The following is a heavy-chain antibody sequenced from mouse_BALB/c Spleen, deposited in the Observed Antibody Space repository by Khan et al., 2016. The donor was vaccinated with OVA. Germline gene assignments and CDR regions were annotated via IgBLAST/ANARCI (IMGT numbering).Heavy chain of an antibody. V-gene: IGHV9-3-1*01. CDR3: ASPSYVSYVVDN. Sequence: QIQLVQSGPELKKPGETVKISCKASGHTFTKFGMNWVKQAPGKGLKWMGWINTYTGEPTYADDFPGRFAFSLETSARHAYLQSKNLKNEDTATYFCASPSYVSYVVDNWGQGTSVTVSP. J-gene: IGHJ4*01. CDR1: GHTFTKFG. D-gene: IGHD1-1*01. CDR2: INTYTGEP.